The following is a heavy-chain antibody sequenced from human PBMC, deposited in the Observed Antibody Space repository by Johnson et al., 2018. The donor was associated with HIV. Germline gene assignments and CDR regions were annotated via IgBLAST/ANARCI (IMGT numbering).Heavy chain of an antibody. CDR1: GFIFSSYA. D-gene: IGHD6-19*01. CDR3: VRDQGSGWPTNAFDI. Sequence: QVQLVESGGGVVQPGRSLRFSCAASGFIFSSYAMHWVRQAPGKGLEWVAVITYDGRNKYYTDSVKGRFIISRDNSKNMTNLQMNGLSDEDTADYYCVRDQGSGWPTNAFDIWGRGTRVTVSS. CDR2: ITYDGRNK. V-gene: IGHV3-30*04. J-gene: IGHJ3*02.